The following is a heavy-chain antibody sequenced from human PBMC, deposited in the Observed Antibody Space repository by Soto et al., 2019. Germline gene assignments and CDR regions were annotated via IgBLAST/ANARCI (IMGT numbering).Heavy chain of an antibody. V-gene: IGHV4-30-4*02. Sequence: SETLSLTCTVSGGSISSGDYYWSWIRQPPGKGLEWIGYIYYSGSTYYNPSLKSRVTISVDTSKNQFSLKLSSVTAADTAVYYCARRVLRFFPWFDPWGQGTLVTVSS. D-gene: IGHD3-3*01. CDR1: GGSISSGDYY. CDR3: ARRVLRFFPWFDP. J-gene: IGHJ5*02. CDR2: IYYSGST.